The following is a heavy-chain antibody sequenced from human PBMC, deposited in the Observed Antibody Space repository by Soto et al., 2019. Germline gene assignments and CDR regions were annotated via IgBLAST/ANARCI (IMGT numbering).Heavy chain of an antibody. CDR2: VYHSGST. J-gene: IGHJ5*02. D-gene: IGHD2-21*02. CDR3: ARHPSDFWFDP. CDR1: GGSISSYD. V-gene: IGHV4-59*08. Sequence: SESLSLTCTVSGGSISSYDWSWIRQSPGKGLEWIGSVYHSGSTNYNPSLKSRVTVSLDTSKNQFSLKLSSVTAADTAVYYCARHPSDFWFDPWGQGTLVTVSS.